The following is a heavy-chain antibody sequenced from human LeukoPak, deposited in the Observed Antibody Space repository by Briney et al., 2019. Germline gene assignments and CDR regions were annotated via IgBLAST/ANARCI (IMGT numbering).Heavy chain of an antibody. J-gene: IGHJ4*02. CDR2: INAGNGNT. CDR3: ARVRYCSGGSCPLPHY. V-gene: IGHV1-3*01. Sequence: ASVKVSFKASGYTFTIYAMHWVRQAPGQRLEWMGWINAGNGNTKYSQKFQGRVTITRDTSASTAYMELSSLRSEDTAVYYCARVRYCSGGSCPLPHYWGQGTLVTVSS. D-gene: IGHD2-15*01. CDR1: GYTFTIYA.